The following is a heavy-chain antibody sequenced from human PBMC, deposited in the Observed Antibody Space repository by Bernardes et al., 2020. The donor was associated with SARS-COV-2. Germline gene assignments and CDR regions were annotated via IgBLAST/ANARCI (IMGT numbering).Heavy chain of an antibody. CDR1: GYTFTGYY. Sequence: AAGKDSCKASGYTFTGYYIHWVRQAPRQGFEWMGGINPTSGDTKYAQKFQGRVTMTKYTSISTAYMDLSRLRSDDTAVYFCARKCCNLWDTTNNAFDIWGQGTMVTVSS. D-gene: IGHD1-26*01. J-gene: IGHJ3*02. CDR2: INPTSGDT. CDR3: ARKCCNLWDTTNNAFDI. V-gene: IGHV1-2*02.